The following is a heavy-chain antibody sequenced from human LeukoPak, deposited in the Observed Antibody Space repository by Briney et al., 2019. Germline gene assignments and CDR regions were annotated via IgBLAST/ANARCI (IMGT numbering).Heavy chain of an antibody. CDR1: GGSISSGSYY. CDR2: IYTSGST. Sequence: SQTLSLTCTVSGGSISSGSYYWSWIRQPAGKGLEWIGRIYTSGSTNYNPSLKSRVTISVDTSKNQFSLKLSSVTAADTAVYYCARASWESESYWGQGTLVTVSS. CDR3: ARASWESESY. J-gene: IGHJ4*02. V-gene: IGHV4-61*02. D-gene: IGHD2-2*01.